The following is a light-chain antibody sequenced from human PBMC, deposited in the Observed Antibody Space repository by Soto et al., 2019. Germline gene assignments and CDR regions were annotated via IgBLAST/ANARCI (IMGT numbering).Light chain of an antibody. J-gene: IGKJ1*01. CDR1: QSISTW. Sequence: DIQMTQSPSTLSASVGDRVTITCRASQSISTWLAWYQQQPGKPPNLLIYKASSLEIGVPSRFSGSGSGTEFTITISSLQPDDFATYYFQHYNGPFGQGTKVEIK. CDR3: QHYNGP. V-gene: IGKV1-5*03. CDR2: KAS.